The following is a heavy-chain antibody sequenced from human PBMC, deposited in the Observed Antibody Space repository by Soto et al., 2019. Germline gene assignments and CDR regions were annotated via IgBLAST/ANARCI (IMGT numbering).Heavy chain of an antibody. J-gene: IGHJ3*02. Sequence: VQLLESGGGLVQPGGSLRLSCAASRFPFNSYAMSWVRQAPGKGLEWVSAISGSGGATYYAGSVKGRFTISRDNSKDTLYLQMNSLRVEDTAIYHRAKDLDAGNPRAFDIWGQGTMVTVSS. CDR2: ISGSGGAT. CDR1: RFPFNSYA. CDR3: AKDLDAGNPRAFDI. V-gene: IGHV3-23*01. D-gene: IGHD4-4*01.